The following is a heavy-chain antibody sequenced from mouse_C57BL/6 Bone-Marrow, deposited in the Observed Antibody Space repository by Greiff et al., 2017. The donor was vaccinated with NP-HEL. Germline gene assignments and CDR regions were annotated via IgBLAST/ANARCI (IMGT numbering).Heavy chain of an antibody. V-gene: IGHV2-2*01. CDR1: GFSLTSYG. J-gene: IGHJ2*01. CDR3: ARYFDY. CDR2: IWSGGST. Sequence: VQLVESGPGLVQPSQSLSITCTVSGFSLTSYGVHWVRQSPGKGLEWLGVIWSGGSTDYNAAFISRLSIRKDNSKSQVFFKMNSQQADDTAIYYCARYFDYWGQGTTLTVSS.